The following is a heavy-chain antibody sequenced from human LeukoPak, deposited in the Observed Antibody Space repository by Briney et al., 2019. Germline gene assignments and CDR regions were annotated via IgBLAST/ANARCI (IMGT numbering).Heavy chain of an antibody. J-gene: IGHJ4*02. Sequence: PGGSLRLSCAASGFTFSSYAMSWVRQASGKGLEWVSAISGSGGSTYYADSVKGRFTISRDNSKNTLYLQMNSLRAEDTAVYYCAKGVIVVVPAAAVFDYWGQGTLVTVSS. CDR3: AKGVIVVVPAAAVFDY. CDR2: ISGSGGST. CDR1: GFTFSSYA. V-gene: IGHV3-23*01. D-gene: IGHD2-2*01.